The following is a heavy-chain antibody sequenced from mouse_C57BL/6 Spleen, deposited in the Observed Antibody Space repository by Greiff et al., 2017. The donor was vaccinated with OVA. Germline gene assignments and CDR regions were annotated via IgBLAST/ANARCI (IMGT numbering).Heavy chain of an antibody. Sequence: EVQGVESGGDLVKPGGSLKLSCAASGFTFSSYGMSWVRQTPDKRLEWVATISSGGSYTYYPDSVKGRFTISRDNAKNTLYLQMSSLKSEDTAMYYCARRGCYDYDGFDYWGQGTTRTVSS. V-gene: IGHV5-6*01. CDR3: ARRGCYDYDGFDY. CDR2: ISSGGSYT. CDR1: GFTFSSYG. D-gene: IGHD2-4*01. J-gene: IGHJ2*01.